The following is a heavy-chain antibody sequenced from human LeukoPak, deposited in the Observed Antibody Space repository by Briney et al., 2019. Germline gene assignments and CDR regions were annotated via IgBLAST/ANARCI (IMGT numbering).Heavy chain of an antibody. V-gene: IGHV3-30*18. J-gene: IGHJ4*02. D-gene: IGHD3-16*01. CDR1: GFTFSSYG. CDR2: ISYDGSNK. Sequence: GGSLRLSCAASGFTFSSYGMHWVRQAPGKGLEWVAVISYDGSNKYYADSVKGRFTISRDNSKNTLYLQMNSLRAEDTAVYYCAKDWSSDYVTDYWGQGTLVTVSS. CDR3: AKDWSSDYVTDY.